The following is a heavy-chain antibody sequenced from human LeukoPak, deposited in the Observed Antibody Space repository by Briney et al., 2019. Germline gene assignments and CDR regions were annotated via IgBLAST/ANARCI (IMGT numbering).Heavy chain of an antibody. CDR1: GFTFSSYG. V-gene: IGHV3-33*01. Sequence: GGSLRLSCAASGFTFSSYGMHWVRQAPGKGLEWVAVIWYDGSNKYYADSVKGRFTISRDNSKNTLYLQMNSLRAEDTAVYYCARDSGYDYYFDYWGQGTLVTVSS. CDR2: IWYDGSNK. J-gene: IGHJ4*02. CDR3: ARDSGYDYYFDY. D-gene: IGHD5-12*01.